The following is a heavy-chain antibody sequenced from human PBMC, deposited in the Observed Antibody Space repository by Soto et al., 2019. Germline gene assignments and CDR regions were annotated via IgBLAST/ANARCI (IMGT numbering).Heavy chain of an antibody. CDR1: GGSISSGDYY. CDR2: IYYSGST. CDR3: ARSPRGYCTNGVCYTAFDL. Sequence: TSETLSLTCTVSGGSISSGDYYWSWIRQPPGKGLEWIGYIYYSGSTYYNPSLKSRVTISVDTSKNQFSLKLSSVTAADTAVYYCARSPRGYCTNGVCYTAFDLWGRGTLVTVSS. J-gene: IGHJ2*01. V-gene: IGHV4-30-4*01. D-gene: IGHD2-8*01.